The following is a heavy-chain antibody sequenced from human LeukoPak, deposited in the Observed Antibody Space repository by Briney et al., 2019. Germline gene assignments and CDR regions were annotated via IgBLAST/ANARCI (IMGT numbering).Heavy chain of an antibody. CDR3: ARDLLRRAY. V-gene: IGHV3-74*01. J-gene: IGHJ4*02. CDR1: GVTCSSYW. CDR2: ISSDGKST. D-gene: IGHD3-10*01. Sequence: GGSLRLSCTASGVTCSSYWVYWVRGAPGEGLVWVSRISSDGKSTSYADSVRGRFTISRDNAKNTLYLQMNSLRAEDTAVYYCARDLLRRAYWGQGTLVTVSS.